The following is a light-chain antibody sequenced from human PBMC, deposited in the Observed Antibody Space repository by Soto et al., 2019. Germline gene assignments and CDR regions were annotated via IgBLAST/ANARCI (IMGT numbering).Light chain of an antibody. CDR3: QQYGTSPLT. CDR1: ENVYINS. V-gene: IGKV3-20*01. Sequence: EIVLTQSPGTLSLSPGEGATLSCRASENVYINSLAWYQQKPGQPPRLLIYGAATRASAVPDRFSGSGSGADFTLTITGLEPEYFAVYYCQQYGTSPLTFGPGTRVD. J-gene: IGKJ3*01. CDR2: GAA.